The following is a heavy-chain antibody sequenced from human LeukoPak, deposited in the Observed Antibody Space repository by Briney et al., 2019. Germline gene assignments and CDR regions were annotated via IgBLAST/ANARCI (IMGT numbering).Heavy chain of an antibody. CDR3: ARLRLGAAAGTEWFDP. CDR1: GGSISSYY. CDR2: ISYSGST. Sequence: PSETLSLTCTVSGGSISSYYWSWIRQPPGEGLEWIACISYSGSTKYNPSLKSRVTISVDTSKNQFSLKLSSVTAADTAVYYCARLRLGAAAGTEWFDPWGQGTLVTVSS. D-gene: IGHD6-13*01. J-gene: IGHJ5*02. V-gene: IGHV4-59*08.